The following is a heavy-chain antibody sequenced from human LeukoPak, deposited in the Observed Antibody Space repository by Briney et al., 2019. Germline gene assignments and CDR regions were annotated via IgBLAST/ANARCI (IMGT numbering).Heavy chain of an antibody. CDR2: INPNSGGT. V-gene: IGHV1-2*02. CDR3: APNDGGMSSSSWHSLGK. J-gene: IGHJ4*02. D-gene: IGHD6-13*01. CDR1: GYTFTGYY. Sequence: ALVKVSCKASGYTFTGYYMHWVRQAPGQGLEWMGWINPNSGGTNYAQKFQGRVTMTRDTSISTAYMELRSLRSDDTAVYYCAPNDGGMSSSSWHSLGKWGQGTLVTVSS.